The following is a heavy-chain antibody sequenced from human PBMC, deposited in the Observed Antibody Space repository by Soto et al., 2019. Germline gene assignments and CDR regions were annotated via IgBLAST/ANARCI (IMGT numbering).Heavy chain of an antibody. CDR1: GGSFGNYY. D-gene: IGHD2-21*01. V-gene: IGHV4-59*01. CDR2: IYYRGST. CDR3: ATGLFVPDNYFYYGVDV. J-gene: IGHJ6*02. Sequence: QVQLQESGPGLVKPSETLSLACTVSGGSFGNYYWSWIRQPPGKGLEWIGYIYYRGSTNYNPSLKRRATISLDTSKHQLALRLSSVTAADSAVYYCATGLFVPDNYFYYGVDVWGHGTAVTISS.